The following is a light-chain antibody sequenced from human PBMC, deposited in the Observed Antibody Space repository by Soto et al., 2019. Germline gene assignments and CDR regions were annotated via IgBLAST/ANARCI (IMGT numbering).Light chain of an antibody. J-gene: IGLJ3*02. CDR1: SSDVGTYKF. V-gene: IGLV2-23*01. CDR2: EGT. Sequence: QSALTQPASVSGSPGQSITISCTGTSSDVGTYKFVSWYQQHPGKVPTLMIHEGTKRPSGVSNRFSGSKSGNTATLTISGLQPEDEANYYCCSYAGTSFWVFGGGPKVTVL. CDR3: CSYAGTSFWV.